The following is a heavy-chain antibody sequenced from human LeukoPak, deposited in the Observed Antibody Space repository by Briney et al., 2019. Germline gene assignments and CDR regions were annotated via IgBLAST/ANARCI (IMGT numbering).Heavy chain of an antibody. V-gene: IGHV1-69*05. CDR3: ARGLQAGGYYYYYYMDV. J-gene: IGHJ6*03. CDR1: GGTFSSYA. Sequence: SVKVSCKASGGTFSSYAISWVRQAPGQGLEWMGGIIPIFGTANYAQKFQGRVTITTDESTSTAYMELSSLRSEDTAVYYCARGLQAGGYYYYYYMDVWGKGTTVTVSS. CDR2: IIPIFGTA. D-gene: IGHD4-11*01.